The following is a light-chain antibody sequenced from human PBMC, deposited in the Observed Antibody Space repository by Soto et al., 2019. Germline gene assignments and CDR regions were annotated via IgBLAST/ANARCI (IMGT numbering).Light chain of an antibody. Sequence: QSALTRPPSVSGSPGQSITFSCPGTSSDVGSYNLVSWYQQHPGKAPKLMIYEGTKRPSGVSDRFSGSRSGNTASLTISGLQAEDEADYYCCSYASSSTYVFGTGTKLTVL. V-gene: IGLV2-23*01. CDR3: CSYASSSTYV. CDR2: EGT. CDR1: SSDVGSYNL. J-gene: IGLJ1*01.